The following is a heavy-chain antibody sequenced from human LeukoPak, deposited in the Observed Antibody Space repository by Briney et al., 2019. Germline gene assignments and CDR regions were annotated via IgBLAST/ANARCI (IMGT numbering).Heavy chain of an antibody. CDR2: ISYDGSNK. Sequence: QAGGSLRLSCAASGFTFSSYGMHRVRQAPGKGLEWVAVISYDGSNKYYADSVKGRFTISRDNSKNTLYLQMNSLRAEDTAVYYCAREGGSFLRYFDSWGQGTLSPSPQ. V-gene: IGHV3-30*03. CDR1: GFTFSSYG. CDR3: AREGGSFLRYFDS. J-gene: IGHJ4*02. D-gene: IGHD1-26*01.